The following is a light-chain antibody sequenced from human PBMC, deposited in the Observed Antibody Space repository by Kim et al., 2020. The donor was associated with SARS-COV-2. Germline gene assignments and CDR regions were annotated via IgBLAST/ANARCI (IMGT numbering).Light chain of an antibody. CDR2: DAS. CDR1: QSVGSD. Sequence: SVSPGERATLSCRARQSVGSDLAWYQQKPGQAPRLLLYDASSRATGMSARFSGSGSGTEFTLTISSLQSEDFAVYYCQQYDKWPLTFGGGTKLEI. CDR3: QQYDKWPLT. V-gene: IGKV3-15*01. J-gene: IGKJ4*01.